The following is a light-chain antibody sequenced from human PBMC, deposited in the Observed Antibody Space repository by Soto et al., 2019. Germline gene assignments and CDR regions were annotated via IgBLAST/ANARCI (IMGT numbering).Light chain of an antibody. CDR3: CTYAGHVPK. CDR2: EVT. CDR1: SGDIGSYTY. V-gene: IGLV2-14*01. J-gene: IGLJ2*01. Sequence: QSALTQPASVSGSPGQSITISCTGTSGDIGSYTYVSWYQQYPGKAPKLLISEVTNRPSGVSNRFSGSKSGNTASLTISGLQAEDEAVYFCCTYAGHVPKFGGGTKLTVL.